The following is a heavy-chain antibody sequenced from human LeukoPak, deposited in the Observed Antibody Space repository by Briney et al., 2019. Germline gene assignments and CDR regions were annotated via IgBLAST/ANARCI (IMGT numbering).Heavy chain of an antibody. CDR3: ARGRGTLAPGKD. CDR2: ISFDGSDA. D-gene: IGHD2-15*01. Sequence: GGSLRLSCAASGFTFSRYSMTWVRQAPGKGLEWVSCISFDGSDATYADSVKGRFTISRDNSKNTLYLQMNSLRAEDTAVYYCARGRGTLAPGKDWGQGTLVTVSS. J-gene: IGHJ4*02. V-gene: IGHV3-30*02. CDR1: GFTFSRYS.